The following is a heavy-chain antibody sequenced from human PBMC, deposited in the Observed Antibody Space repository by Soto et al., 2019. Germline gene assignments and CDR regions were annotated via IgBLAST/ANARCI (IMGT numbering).Heavy chain of an antibody. Sequence: QLQLQESGPGLVKPSETLSLTCTVSGGSISSSSYYWGWIRQPPGKGLEWIGSIDYSGSTYYNPSLKSRVTISVDTSKNQFSLKLSSVTAADTAVYYCARLGYLIGVGYWGQGTLVTVSS. CDR1: GGSISSSSYY. D-gene: IGHD3-9*01. CDR3: ARLGYLIGVGY. J-gene: IGHJ4*02. V-gene: IGHV4-39*01. CDR2: IDYSGST.